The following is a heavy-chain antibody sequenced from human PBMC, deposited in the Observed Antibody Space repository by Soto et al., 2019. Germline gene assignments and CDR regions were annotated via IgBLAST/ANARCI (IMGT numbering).Heavy chain of an antibody. CDR1: EYTFTSYD. J-gene: IGHJ4*02. D-gene: IGHD5-12*01. V-gene: IGHV1-8*01. CDR2: MNPNSGNT. CDR3: ARDSVKYSGYEESFDY. Sequence: SVKVSSKASEYTFTSYDLNWVRQATGQGLEWMGWMNPNSGNTGYAQKFQGRVTMTRNTSISTAYMELSSLRSEDTAVYYCARDSVKYSGYEESFDYWGQGTLVTVSS.